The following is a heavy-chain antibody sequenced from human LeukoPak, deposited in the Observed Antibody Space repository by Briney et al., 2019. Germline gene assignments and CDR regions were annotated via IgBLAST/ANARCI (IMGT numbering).Heavy chain of an antibody. CDR2: ISWNSGSI. CDR3: ARGFGVSAFDI. Sequence: GGTLRLSCAASGFTFDDYAMHWVRQAPGKGLKWVSGISWNSGSIGYADSVKGGFTISRDNAKNSLYLQMNSLRAEDTALYYCARGFGVSAFDIWGQGTMVTVSS. J-gene: IGHJ3*02. D-gene: IGHD3-16*01. CDR1: GFTFDDYA. V-gene: IGHV3-9*01.